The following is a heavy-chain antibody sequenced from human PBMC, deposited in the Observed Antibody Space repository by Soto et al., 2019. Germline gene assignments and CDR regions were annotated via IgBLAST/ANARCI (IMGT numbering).Heavy chain of an antibody. CDR1: GYNFISSE. J-gene: IGHJ4*02. D-gene: IGHD6-6*01. Sequence: ASVKVSCKTSGYNFISSEISWVLQAPRQGLELMGWMNPHTGETDATRKFQGRLTMTRNTSINTAYLELSSLTSEDTAVYYCAKKHSGSSLAYWGQGSLVTVYS. CDR3: AKKHSGSSLAY. CDR2: MNPHTGET. V-gene: IGHV1-8*02.